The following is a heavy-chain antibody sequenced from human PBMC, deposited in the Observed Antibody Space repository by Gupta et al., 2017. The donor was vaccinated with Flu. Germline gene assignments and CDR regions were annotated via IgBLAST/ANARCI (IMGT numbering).Heavy chain of an antibody. J-gene: IGHJ4*02. V-gene: IGHV3-11*05. CDR2: ISTSGSDT. D-gene: IGHD6-19*01. Sequence: QVQLVESGVGLVRPGGSLRLSCAASGFTFSDYYMSWIRRAPGKGLEWISYISTSGSDTNYADSVKGRFSISRDNAQNSLYLQMGRLRAEDTAVYYCARTIAVSGLVDYWGQGILVTVSS. CDR1: GFTFSDYY. CDR3: ARTIAVSGLVDY.